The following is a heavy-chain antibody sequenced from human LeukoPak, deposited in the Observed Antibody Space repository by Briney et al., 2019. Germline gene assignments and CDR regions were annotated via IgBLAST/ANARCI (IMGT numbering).Heavy chain of an antibody. CDR2: ISGSGGST. CDR3: AKYSDRPSYFDY. D-gene: IGHD6-13*01. CDR1: GFTFSSYA. J-gene: IGHJ4*02. V-gene: IGHV3-23*01. Sequence: GGSLRLPCAASGFTFSSYAMSWVRQAPGKGLEWVSAISGSGGSTYYADSVKGRFTISRDNSRNTLYLQMSSLRAEDTAVYYCAKYSDRPSYFDYWGQGTLVTVSS.